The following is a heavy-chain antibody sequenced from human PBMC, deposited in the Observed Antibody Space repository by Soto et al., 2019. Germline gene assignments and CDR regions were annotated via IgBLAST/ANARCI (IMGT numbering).Heavy chain of an antibody. J-gene: IGHJ4*02. CDR3: AKGGYCSSTSCYVDY. CDR2: ISYDGTIE. D-gene: IGHD2-2*03. CDR1: GFTFSNYD. Sequence: GGSLRLSCAASGFTFSNYDMHWVRQAPGKGLEWVAVISYDGTIEYYADSVKGRFTISRDNSRNTLFLQMNSLRAEDTAVYYCAKGGYCSSTSCYVDYWGQGTLVTVSS. V-gene: IGHV3-30*18.